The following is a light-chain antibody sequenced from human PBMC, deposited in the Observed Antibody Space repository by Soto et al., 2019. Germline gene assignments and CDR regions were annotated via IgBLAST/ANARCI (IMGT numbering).Light chain of an antibody. J-gene: IGKJ1*01. V-gene: IGKV3-20*01. Sequence: EIVLTQSPGTLSLSPGERATLSCRASQSVTSNYLAWYQQKPGQAPRLLIYAASRRAPGIPDRFSASGSGTDFTLTISRLEPEDFAVYFCQQYGTSPPWTFGQVAKVDIK. CDR1: QSVTSNY. CDR3: QQYGTSPPWT. CDR2: AAS.